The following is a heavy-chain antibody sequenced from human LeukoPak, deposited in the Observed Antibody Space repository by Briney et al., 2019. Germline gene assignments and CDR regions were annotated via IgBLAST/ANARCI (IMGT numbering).Heavy chain of an antibody. D-gene: IGHD3-22*01. Sequence: ASVKVSCKASGYTFTSYGISWVRQAPGQGLEWMGWISAYNGNTNYAQKLQGRVTMTTDTSTSTAYMELRSLRSDDTAVYYCARVLLNYDSSGYPDYWGQGTLVTVSS. V-gene: IGHV1-18*01. J-gene: IGHJ4*02. CDR2: ISAYNGNT. CDR1: GYTFTSYG. CDR3: ARVLLNYDSSGYPDY.